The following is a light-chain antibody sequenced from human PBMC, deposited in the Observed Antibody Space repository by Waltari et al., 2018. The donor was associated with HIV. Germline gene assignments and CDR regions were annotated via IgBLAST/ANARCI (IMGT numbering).Light chain of an antibody. V-gene: IGLV3-25*03. Sequence: SSDLTQAPSVSVSPGQTASISCSGHELANQYVHWYQEKAGQAPVWVSSRDSERPLGIPERFSGSRSGSLATLTITGVLADDEADYYCQAAAPSGTSVAFGGGTKLTVL. CDR1: ELANQY. CDR3: QAAAPSGTSVA. J-gene: IGLJ2*01. CDR2: RDS.